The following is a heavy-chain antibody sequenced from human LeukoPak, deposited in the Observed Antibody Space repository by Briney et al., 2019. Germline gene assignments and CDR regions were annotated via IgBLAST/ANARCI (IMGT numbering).Heavy chain of an antibody. D-gene: IGHD3-22*01. V-gene: IGHV4-34*01. CDR1: GGSFSGYY. CDR2: INHSGST. J-gene: IGHJ4*02. Sequence: KPSETLSLTCAVYGGSFSGYYWSWIRQPPGKGLEWIGEINHSGSTNYNPSLKSRVTISVDTSKSQFSLKLSSVTAADTAVYYCARVIYGYYYDSSGYYPPTKSYYFDYWGQGTLVTVSS. CDR3: ARVIYGYYYDSSGYYPPTKSYYFDY.